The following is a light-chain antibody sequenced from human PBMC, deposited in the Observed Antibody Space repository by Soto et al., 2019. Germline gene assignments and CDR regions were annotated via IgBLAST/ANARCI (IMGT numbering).Light chain of an antibody. CDR3: SSYTSSSTPYV. J-gene: IGLJ1*01. Sequence: QSALTQPASVSGSPGQSITISCTGTSSDVGGYNYVSWYQQHPGKAPKLMIYEVSNRPSGVSNRFSASKSGNTASPTISGLQAEDEANYYCSSYTSSSTPYVFGTGTKVTVL. V-gene: IGLV2-14*01. CDR2: EVS. CDR1: SSDVGGYNY.